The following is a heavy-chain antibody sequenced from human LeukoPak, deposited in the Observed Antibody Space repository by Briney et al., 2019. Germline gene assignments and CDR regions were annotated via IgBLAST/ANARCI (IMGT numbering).Heavy chain of an antibody. CDR1: GGSISSGDYY. V-gene: IGHV4-30-4*01. J-gene: IGHJ2*01. D-gene: IGHD6-13*01. Sequence: PSETLSLTCTVSGGSISSGDYYWSWIRQPPGKGLEWIGYIYYSGSTYYNPSLKSRVTISVDTSKNQFSLKLSSVTAADTAVYYCARDRFAIAAADLGYFDLWGRGTLVTVSS. CDR2: IYYSGST. CDR3: ARDRFAIAAADLGYFDL.